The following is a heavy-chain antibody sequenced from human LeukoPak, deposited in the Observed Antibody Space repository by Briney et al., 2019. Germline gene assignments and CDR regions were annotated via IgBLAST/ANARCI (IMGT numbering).Heavy chain of an antibody. Sequence: PSETLSLTCTVSGGSISSGGYYWSWIRQHPGKGLEWIGYIYYSGSTYYNPSLKSRVTISVDTSKNQFSLKLSSVTAADTAVYYCARALHGGYDSHATYYFDYWGQGTLVTVSS. D-gene: IGHD5-12*01. CDR3: ARALHGGYDSHATYYFDY. V-gene: IGHV4-31*03. J-gene: IGHJ4*02. CDR2: IYYSGST. CDR1: GGSISSGGYY.